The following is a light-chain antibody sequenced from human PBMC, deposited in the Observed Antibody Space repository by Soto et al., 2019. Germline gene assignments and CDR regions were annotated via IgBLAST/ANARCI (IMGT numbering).Light chain of an antibody. CDR2: EAG. V-gene: IGLV2-18*02. CDR1: TSDVVFYNR. J-gene: IGLJ2*01. CDR3: SSHTGDSVL. Sequence: QSALTQPPSVSGSPGQSVTISCTGTTSDVVFYNRVSWYQQPPGTAPKLIIYEAGNRPSGVPDRFSGSKSGNTASLTISGLQAEDEADYYCSSHTGDSVLFGGGTKVTVL.